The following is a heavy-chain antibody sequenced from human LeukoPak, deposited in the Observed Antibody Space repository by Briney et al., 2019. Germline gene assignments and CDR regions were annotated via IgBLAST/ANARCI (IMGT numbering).Heavy chain of an antibody. Sequence: PSASVKLSCICSAINTAEYAMPCVRQPPGPGLEWVSLISADGGSTFSADSVKGRFSISRDNSKNSLYLQMNSLRSEDIAMYYCAKESGKFDYWGQGTLVAVSS. CDR1: AINTAEYA. J-gene: IGHJ4*02. V-gene: IGHV3-43*02. CDR3: AKESGKFDY. CDR2: ISADGGST.